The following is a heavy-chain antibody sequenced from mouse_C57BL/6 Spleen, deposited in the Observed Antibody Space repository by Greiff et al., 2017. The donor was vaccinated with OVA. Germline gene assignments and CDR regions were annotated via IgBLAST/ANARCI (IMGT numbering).Heavy chain of an antibody. V-gene: IGHV1-22*01. J-gene: IGHJ4*01. CDR1: GYTFTDYN. D-gene: IGHD2-4*01. Sequence: EVQLQQSGPELVKPGASVKMSCKASGYTFTDYNMHWVKQSHGKSLEWIGYINPNNGGTSYNQKFKGKATLTINKSSSTAYMELRSLTSEDSAVYYCASRDYDDEDYAMDYWGQGTSVTVSS. CDR3: ASRDYDDEDYAMDY. CDR2: INPNNGGT.